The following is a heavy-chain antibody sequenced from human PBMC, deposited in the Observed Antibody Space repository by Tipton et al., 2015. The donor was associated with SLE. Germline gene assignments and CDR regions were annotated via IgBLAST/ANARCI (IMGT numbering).Heavy chain of an antibody. V-gene: IGHV4-61*02. CDR2: VYVSGST. CDR3: AREGSAARYDY. D-gene: IGHD6-6*01. J-gene: IGHJ4*02. CDR1: GDSIDSGSYF. Sequence: GLVKPSQTLSLSCTVSGDSIDSGSYFWSWIRQPAGKGLELIGSVYVSGSTNYNPSLKGQIAISVDTSKNKFSLKLVSVTAADTAVYFCAREGSAARYDYWCQGTLFTVSS.